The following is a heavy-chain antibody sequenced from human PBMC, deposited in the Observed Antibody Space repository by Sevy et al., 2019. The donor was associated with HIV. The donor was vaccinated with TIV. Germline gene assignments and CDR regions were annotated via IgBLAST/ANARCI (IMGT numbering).Heavy chain of an antibody. V-gene: IGHV3-7*03. CDR1: GFTVSNYW. CDR3: ARDKNSAMVTPFDF. Sequence: GGSLRLSCVASGFTVSNYWMNWVRQAPGMGLEWVAKIKEDGKETYYVVSVKGRFTISRDNAKNSLYLQMTSLRAEDTAVYYCARDKNSAMVTPFDFWGQGTLVTVSS. D-gene: IGHD5-18*01. J-gene: IGHJ4*02. CDR2: IKEDGKET.